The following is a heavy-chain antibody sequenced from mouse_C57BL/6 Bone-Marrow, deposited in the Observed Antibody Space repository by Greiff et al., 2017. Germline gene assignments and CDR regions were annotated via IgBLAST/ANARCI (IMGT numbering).Heavy chain of an antibody. Sequence: VQLQQSGAELVRPGSSVKMSCKTSGYTFTSYGINWVKQRPGQGLEWIGYISIGNGYTEYNEKFKGKAKLTSDTSSSTAYMQLSRLTSEDSAIYCCARYSSKGYFDVWGTGTTVTVSS. V-gene: IGHV1-58*01. CDR2: ISIGNGYT. D-gene: IGHD1-1*01. CDR1: GYTFTSYG. CDR3: ARYSSKGYFDV. J-gene: IGHJ1*03.